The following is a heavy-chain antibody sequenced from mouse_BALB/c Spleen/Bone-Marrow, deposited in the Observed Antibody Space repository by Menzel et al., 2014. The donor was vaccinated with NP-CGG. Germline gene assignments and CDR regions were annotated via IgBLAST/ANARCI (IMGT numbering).Heavy chain of an antibody. CDR1: GFNIKDTY. J-gene: IGHJ2*01. CDR2: IDPANGNT. V-gene: IGHV14-3*02. CDR3: ARGYYDYDLDY. D-gene: IGHD2-4*01. Sequence: VQLQQSGAELVKPGASVKLSCTASGFNIKDTYMHWVRQRPEQGLEWIGRIDPANGNTKYDPKFQGKATITADTSSNTAYLQLSSLTSEDTAVYYCARGYYDYDLDYWGQGTTLTVSS.